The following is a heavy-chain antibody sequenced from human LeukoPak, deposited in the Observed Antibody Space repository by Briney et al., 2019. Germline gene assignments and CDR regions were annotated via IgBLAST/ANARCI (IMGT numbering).Heavy chain of an antibody. Sequence: SETLSLTCTVSGGSISSYYWSWIRQPPGKGLEWIGRIYTSGSTNYNPSLKSRVTMSVDTSKNQFSLKLSSVTAADTAVYYCAALWFGETYYFDYWGQGTLVTVSS. CDR2: IYTSGST. J-gene: IGHJ4*02. D-gene: IGHD3-10*01. V-gene: IGHV4-4*07. CDR1: GGSISSYY. CDR3: AALWFGETYYFDY.